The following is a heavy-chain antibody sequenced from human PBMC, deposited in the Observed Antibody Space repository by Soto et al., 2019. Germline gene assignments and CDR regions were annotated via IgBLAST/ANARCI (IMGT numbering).Heavy chain of an antibody. CDR2: IYYSGST. J-gene: IGHJ4*02. D-gene: IGHD5-12*01. Sequence: QVQLQESGPGLVKPSETLSLTCTVSGGSISSYYWSWIRQRPGKGLEWIGYIYYSGSTNYNPSLKSRVTISVDTSKNQFSRKLSSVTAADTAVYYCARLGYSGYDHLKAAYYFDSWGQGTLVTASS. CDR3: ARLGYSGYDHLKAAYYFDS. V-gene: IGHV4-59*08. CDR1: GGSISSYY.